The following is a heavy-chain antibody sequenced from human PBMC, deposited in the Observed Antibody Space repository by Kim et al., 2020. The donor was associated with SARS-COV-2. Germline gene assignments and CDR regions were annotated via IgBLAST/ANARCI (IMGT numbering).Heavy chain of an antibody. Sequence: ASVKVSCKASGYNFANYALLWVRQAPGQSLEWMGWINPANGKTKYSQKFQGRVTNTRDTAATTAYMEVSNLRPEDTAVYYCARELAAPYSGSSPGENYWGQGTLVTVSS. CDR2: INPANGKT. D-gene: IGHD1-26*01. CDR3: ARELAAPYSGSSPGENY. V-gene: IGHV1-3*01. CDR1: GYNFANYA. J-gene: IGHJ4*02.